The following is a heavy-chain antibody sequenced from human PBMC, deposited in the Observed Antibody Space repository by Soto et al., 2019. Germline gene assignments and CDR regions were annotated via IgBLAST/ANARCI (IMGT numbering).Heavy chain of an antibody. Sequence: PGGSLRLSCAASGFTFSSYAMSWVRQAPGKGLEWISAVSGSGGSTYYADSVKGRFTISRDNSKDTLYLQMNNLRAEDTAVYYCAKLPITMIVVVITNFDYWGQGTLVTVSS. CDR2: VSGSGGST. CDR1: GFTFSSYA. V-gene: IGHV3-23*01. D-gene: IGHD3-22*01. J-gene: IGHJ4*02. CDR3: AKLPITMIVVVITNFDY.